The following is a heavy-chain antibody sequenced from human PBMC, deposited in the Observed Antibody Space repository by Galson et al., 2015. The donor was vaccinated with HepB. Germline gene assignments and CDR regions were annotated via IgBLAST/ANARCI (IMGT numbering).Heavy chain of an antibody. D-gene: IGHD4-23*01. V-gene: IGHV3-30*18. CDR1: GFTFRNYG. J-gene: IGHJ4*02. CDR2: ISFDGSNQ. Sequence: SLRLSCAVSGFTFRNYGMHWVRQAPGKRLEWVAAISFDGSNQDYVESVKGRFTISRDNSKNTLYLQMSSLRVEDTAVYYCAKEALPDYGGVTGFHYWGQGTPVTVSS. CDR3: AKEALPDYGGVTGFHY.